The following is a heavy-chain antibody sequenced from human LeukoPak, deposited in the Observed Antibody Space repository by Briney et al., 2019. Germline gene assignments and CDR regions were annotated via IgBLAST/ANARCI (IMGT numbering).Heavy chain of an antibody. CDR1: GYTFTSYG. Sequence: GASVKVSCKASGYTFTSYGISWVRQAPGQGLEGMGWISTYNGNTNYAQKLQGRVSMTTDTSTSTAYMELRSLRSDDTAVYYCARSSLAVASSVFDYWGQGTLVTVSS. CDR2: ISTYNGNT. CDR3: ARSSLAVASSVFDY. D-gene: IGHD6-19*01. J-gene: IGHJ4*02. V-gene: IGHV1-18*01.